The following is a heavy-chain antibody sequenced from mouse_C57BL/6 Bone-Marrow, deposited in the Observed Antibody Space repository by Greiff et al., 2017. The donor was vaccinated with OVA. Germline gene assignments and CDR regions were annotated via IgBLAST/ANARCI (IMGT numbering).Heavy chain of an antibody. CDR2: IYPGNSDT. CDR3: TISAHYYGSSYEYFDV. J-gene: IGHJ1*03. D-gene: IGHD1-1*01. Sequence: VQLKESGTVLARPGASVKMSCKTSGYTFTSYWMHWVKQRPGQGLEWIGAIYPGNSDTSYNQKFKGKAKLTAVTSASTAYMELSSLTNEDSAVYYCTISAHYYGSSYEYFDVWGTGTTVTVSS. V-gene: IGHV1-5*01. CDR1: GYTFTSYW.